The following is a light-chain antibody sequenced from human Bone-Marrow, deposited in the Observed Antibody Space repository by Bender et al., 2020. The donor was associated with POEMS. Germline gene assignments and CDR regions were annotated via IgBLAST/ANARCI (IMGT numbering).Light chain of an antibody. CDR1: KLGDKF. Sequence: SYELTQTPSVSVSPGQTASITCSGDKLGDKFVSWYQQKAGQSPILVIYQDKKRPPGIPERFSGSNSGNTATLTISGTQALDEADYYCQAWISNTVVFGGGTKLTVL. V-gene: IGLV3-1*01. CDR3: QAWISNTVV. CDR2: QDK. J-gene: IGLJ3*02.